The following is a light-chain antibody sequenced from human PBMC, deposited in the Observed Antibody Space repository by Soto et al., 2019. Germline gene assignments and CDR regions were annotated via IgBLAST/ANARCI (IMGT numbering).Light chain of an antibody. V-gene: IGKV3-20*01. CDR2: GAS. Sequence: EIVLTQSPGTLSLSPGERATLSCRASQSVSSSYLAWYQHKPGQAPRLLIYGASSRTTGIPDRFSGSGSGADFTLTISRREPEDFAVYYCQQYGSSPPLSFGGGTKVEIK. CDR1: QSVSSSY. J-gene: IGKJ4*01. CDR3: QQYGSSPPLS.